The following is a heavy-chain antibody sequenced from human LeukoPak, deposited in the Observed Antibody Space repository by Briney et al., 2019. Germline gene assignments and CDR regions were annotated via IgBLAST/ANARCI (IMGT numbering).Heavy chain of an antibody. V-gene: IGHV1-2*02. J-gene: IGHJ5*02. D-gene: IGHD3-22*01. Sequence: ASVKVSCKASGYTFTGYYMHWVRQAPGQGLEWMGWINPNSGGTNYAQKFQGRVTMTRDTSISTAYMELSRLRSDDTAVYYCARDDYYDSSGYYTNWFDPWGQGTLVTVSS. CDR3: ARDDYYDSSGYYTNWFDP. CDR2: INPNSGGT. CDR1: GYTFTGYY.